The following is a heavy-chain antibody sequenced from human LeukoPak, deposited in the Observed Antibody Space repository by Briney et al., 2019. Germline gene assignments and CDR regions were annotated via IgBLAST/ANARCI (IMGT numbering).Heavy chain of an antibody. J-gene: IGHJ4*02. CDR2: ISAYNGNT. CDR1: GYTFTSYG. Sequence: ALVKVSCKASGYTFTSYGISWVRQAPGQGLEWMGWISAYNGNTNYAQKLQGRVTMTTDTSTSTACMELRSLRSDDTAVYYCARDSHGMVRGVMVYWGQGTLVTVSS. D-gene: IGHD3-10*01. V-gene: IGHV1-18*01. CDR3: ARDSHGMVRGVMVY.